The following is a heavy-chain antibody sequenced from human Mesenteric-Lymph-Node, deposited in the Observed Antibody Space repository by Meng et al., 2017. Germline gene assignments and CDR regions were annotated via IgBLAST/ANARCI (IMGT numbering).Heavy chain of an antibody. CDR1: GFTFSSYE. Sequence: GESLKISCAASGFTFSSYEMNWVRQAPGKGLEWVSYISSSGSTIYYADSVKGRFTISRDNSKNTLYLQMNSLRAEDTAVYFCARQPGGYSGYEYFDYWGQGTLVTVSS. V-gene: IGHV3-48*03. D-gene: IGHD5-12*01. J-gene: IGHJ4*02. CDR2: ISSSGSTI. CDR3: ARQPGGYSGYEYFDY.